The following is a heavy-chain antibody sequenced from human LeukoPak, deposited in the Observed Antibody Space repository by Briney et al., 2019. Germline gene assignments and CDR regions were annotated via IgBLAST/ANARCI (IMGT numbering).Heavy chain of an antibody. CDR2: VKSKTDGGTT. Sequence: PGGSLRLSCAASGFTFNDAWMSWVRQAPGKVLEWLGRVKSKTDGGTTDYAAPVKGRFTISRDDSKNTLYLQMNSLKTEDTAVYYCRQWLIREGDYWGQGTLVTVSS. J-gene: IGHJ4*02. V-gene: IGHV3-15*01. CDR1: GFTFNDAW. D-gene: IGHD6-19*01. CDR3: RQWLIREGDY.